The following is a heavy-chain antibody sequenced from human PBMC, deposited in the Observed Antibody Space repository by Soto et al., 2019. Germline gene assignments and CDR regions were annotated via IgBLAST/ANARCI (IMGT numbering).Heavy chain of an antibody. CDR2: ISADNGNT. D-gene: IGHD2-15*01. V-gene: IGHV1-18*04. Sequence: ASVKVSCKASGYTFTSYGISWVRQAPGQGLDWMGWISADNGNTKYAQDLQDRVTMTTDTSTSTAYMELRSLRSDDTAMYYCARFSGGSYNTYYFYYGMDVWGQGTTVTVSS. J-gene: IGHJ6*02. CDR3: ARFSGGSYNTYYFYYGMDV. CDR1: GYTFTSYG.